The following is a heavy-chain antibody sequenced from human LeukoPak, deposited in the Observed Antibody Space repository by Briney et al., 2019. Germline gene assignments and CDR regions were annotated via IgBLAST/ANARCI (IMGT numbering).Heavy chain of an antibody. V-gene: IGHV4-61*01. Sequence: PSETLSLTCTVSGYSISSGYYWSWIRQPPGKGLEWIGYIYYSGSTNYNPSLKSRVTISVDTSKNQFSLKLSSVTAADTAVYYCATSPVYYDSSGYIDYWGREPWSPSPQ. J-gene: IGHJ4*02. CDR3: ATSPVYYDSSGYIDY. CDR1: GYSISSGYY. D-gene: IGHD3-22*01. CDR2: IYYSGST.